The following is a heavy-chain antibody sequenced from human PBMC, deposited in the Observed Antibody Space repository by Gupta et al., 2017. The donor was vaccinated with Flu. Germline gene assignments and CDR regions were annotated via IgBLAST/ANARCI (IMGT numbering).Heavy chain of an antibody. V-gene: IGHV3-64D*06. J-gene: IGHJ4*02. CDR3: AALTALGEISRHMESDY. Sequence: EVQLVESGGGLVQPGGSLRLSCSASVFPFSSYAMHWVRQAPGKGLEHVSTISGNGDNTYYADSVKGRFTISRDNSKNTLYIQMSSLRAEDTAVYYCAALTALGEISRHMESDYWGQGTLVTVSS. CDR2: ISGNGDNT. D-gene: IGHD3-16*02. CDR1: VFPFSSYA.